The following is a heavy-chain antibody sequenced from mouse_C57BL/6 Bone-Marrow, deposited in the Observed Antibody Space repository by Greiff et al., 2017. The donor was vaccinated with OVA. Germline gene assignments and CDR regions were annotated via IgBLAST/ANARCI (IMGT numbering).Heavy chain of an antibody. CDR1: GFTFSDYY. Sequence: EVKLMESEGGLVQPGSSMKLSCTASGFTFSDYYMAWVRQVPEKGLEWVANINYDGSSTYYLDSLKSRFIISRDNAKNILYLQMSSLKSEDTATYYCARDYGNYDFDVWGTGTTVTVSS. V-gene: IGHV5-16*01. CDR2: INYDGSST. CDR3: ARDYGNYDFDV. J-gene: IGHJ1*03. D-gene: IGHD2-1*01.